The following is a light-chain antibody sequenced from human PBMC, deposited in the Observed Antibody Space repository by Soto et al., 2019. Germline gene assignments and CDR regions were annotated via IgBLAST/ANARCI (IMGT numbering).Light chain of an antibody. V-gene: IGKV3D-15*01. J-gene: IGKJ2*02. CDR1: QSVGSN. CDR2: GAS. CDR3: QQYGSSPCT. Sequence: EVVMTQSPATLSVSPGERATLSCRASQSVGSNLAWYQQKPGQPPRLLIYGASSRATGVPARFSGSGSQTHFTLSISSLQSEDFAFYYCQQYGSSPCTFGQGTKVDIK.